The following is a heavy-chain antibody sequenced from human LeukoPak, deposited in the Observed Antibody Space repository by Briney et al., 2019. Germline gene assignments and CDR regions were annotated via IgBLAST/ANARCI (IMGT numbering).Heavy chain of an antibody. D-gene: IGHD5-18*01. CDR3: ARATASNWFDP. Sequence: GGSLRLSCAASGFTFSSYWMSWVRQAPGKGLEWVANIKEDGSEKYYVDSVKGRFTISRDNAKNSLYLQMNSLRAEDTAIYYCARATASNWFDPWGQGTLVIVSS. J-gene: IGHJ5*02. CDR2: IKEDGSEK. V-gene: IGHV3-7*01. CDR1: GFTFSSYW.